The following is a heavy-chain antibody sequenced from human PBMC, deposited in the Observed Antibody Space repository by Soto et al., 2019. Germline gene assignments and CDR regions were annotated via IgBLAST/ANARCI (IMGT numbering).Heavy chain of an antibody. CDR1: GGSFSGYY. Sequence: SETLSLTCAVYGGSFSGYYWSWIRQPPGKGLEWIGEINHSGSTNYNPSLKSRVTISVDTSKNQFSLKLSSVTAADTAVYYCARGGVAMLLNWFDPWGQGTLVTVSS. CDR3: ARGGVAMLLNWFDP. D-gene: IGHD2-15*01. CDR2: INHSGST. J-gene: IGHJ5*02. V-gene: IGHV4-34*01.